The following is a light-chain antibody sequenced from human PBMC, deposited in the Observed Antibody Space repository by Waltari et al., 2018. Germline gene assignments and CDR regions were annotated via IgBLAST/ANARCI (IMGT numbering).Light chain of an antibody. J-gene: IGLJ2*01. CDR3: AAWDDTLNGPV. CDR2: TNY. V-gene: IGLV1-44*01. CDR1: NSNIGDNT. Sequence: QSGLPQPPSASGTPGQRVTISCSGSNSNIGDNTVNCYHMLPGTAPKLLIYTNYQRPSGAPDRFSASKSGTSASLAITGLQSEDEALYYCAAWDDTLNGPVFGGGTQVTVL.